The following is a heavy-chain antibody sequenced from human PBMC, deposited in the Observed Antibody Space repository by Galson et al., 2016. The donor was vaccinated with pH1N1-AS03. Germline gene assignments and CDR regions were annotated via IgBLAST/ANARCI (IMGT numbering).Heavy chain of an antibody. CDR2: FDYSETA. CDR1: GGSTSNYF. CDR3: ARHRVELSLGGLDS. Sequence: ETLSLTCRVSGGSTSNYFWTWIRQPPGKGLEWMGDFDYSETAKYNPSLKSRVIISADASKKEVYLSLHSVTAADTAIYYCARHRVELSLGGLDSWGPGTLVTVSS. D-gene: IGHD3-16*01. V-gene: IGHV4-59*08. J-gene: IGHJ4*02.